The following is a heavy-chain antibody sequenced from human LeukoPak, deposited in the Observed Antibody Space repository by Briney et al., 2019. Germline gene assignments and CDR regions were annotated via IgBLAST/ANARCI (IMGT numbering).Heavy chain of an antibody. Sequence: SETLSLTCTVSGGSISSYYWSWIRQPAGKGLEWIGRIYTSGSTNYNPSLKSRVTMSVDTSKNQFSLKLSSVTAADTAVFYCARTIAQYTNSWLYYYYGMDVWGQGTTVTVSS. D-gene: IGHD6-13*01. V-gene: IGHV4-4*07. CDR1: GGSISSYY. CDR3: ARTIAQYTNSWLYYYYGMDV. J-gene: IGHJ6*02. CDR2: IYTSGST.